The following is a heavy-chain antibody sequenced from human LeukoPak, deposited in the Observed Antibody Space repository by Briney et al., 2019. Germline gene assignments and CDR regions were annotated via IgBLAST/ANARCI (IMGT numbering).Heavy chain of an antibody. J-gene: IGHJ1*01. CDR1: GGSISTYY. CDR2: IYHSGST. Sequence: SETLSLTCTVSGGSISTYYWKWIRQPRGKGLEWVGYIYHSGSTNYNPSLQSRVTISVDTSKNQFSLNLNSVTAADTAVYYCARGGAARLHFQNWGQGTLVTVSS. D-gene: IGHD6-6*01. CDR3: ARGGAARLHFQN. V-gene: IGHV4-59*13.